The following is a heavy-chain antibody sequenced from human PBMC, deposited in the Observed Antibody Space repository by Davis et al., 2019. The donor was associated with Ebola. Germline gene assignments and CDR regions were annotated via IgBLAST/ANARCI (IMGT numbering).Heavy chain of an antibody. CDR2: INPNSGGT. CDR3: ARSWNYDAFDI. J-gene: IGHJ3*02. V-gene: IGHV1-46*01. Sequence: AASVKVSCKASGYTFTSYYMHWVRQAPGQGLEWMGIINPNSGGTNYAQKLQGRVTMTTDTSTSTAYMELRSLRSDDTAVYYCARSWNYDAFDIWGQGTMVTVSS. D-gene: IGHD1-1*01. CDR1: GYTFTSYY.